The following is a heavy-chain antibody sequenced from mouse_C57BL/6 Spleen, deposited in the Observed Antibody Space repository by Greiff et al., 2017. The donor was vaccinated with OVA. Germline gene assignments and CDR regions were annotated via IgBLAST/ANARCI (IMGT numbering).Heavy chain of an antibody. Sequence: EVQGVESGEGLVKPGGSLKLSCAASGFTFSSYAMSWVRQTPEKRLEWVAYISSGGDYIYYADTVKGRFTISRDNARNTLYLQMSSLKSEDTAMYYCTRLTGTAAWFAYWGQGTLVTVSA. CDR2: ISSGGDYI. J-gene: IGHJ3*01. D-gene: IGHD4-1*01. V-gene: IGHV5-9-1*02. CDR3: TRLTGTAAWFAY. CDR1: GFTFSSYA.